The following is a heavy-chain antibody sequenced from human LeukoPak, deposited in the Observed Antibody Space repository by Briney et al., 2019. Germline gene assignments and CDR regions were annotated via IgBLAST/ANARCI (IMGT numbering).Heavy chain of an antibody. CDR3: ARDSGDSSGCYFDY. CDR1: GLTFSTYL. D-gene: IGHD3-22*01. V-gene: IGHV3-7*01. CDR2: INQDGNEK. J-gene: IGHJ4*02. Sequence: PGGSLRLSCAASGLTFSTYLMSWVRQAPGKGLEWVANINQDGNEKYYVDSVKGRFIISRDNAKNSLYLQMNGLRAEDTAIYYCARDSGDSSGCYFDYWGRGALVNVSS.